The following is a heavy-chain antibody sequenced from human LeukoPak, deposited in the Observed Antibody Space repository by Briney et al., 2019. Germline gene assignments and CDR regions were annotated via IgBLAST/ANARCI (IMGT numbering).Heavy chain of an antibody. CDR1: GGSISSYH. V-gene: IGHV4-59*01. CDR3: AREGGSYGGDFDY. J-gene: IGHJ4*02. CDR2: IFYNGST. D-gene: IGHD1-26*01. Sequence: SETLSLTCTVSGGSISSYHWSWIRQPPGKGLEWIGYIFYNGSTHYNPSLKSRVTISLDTSKNQFSLKLASVTAADTAVYYCAREGGSYGGDFDYWGQGTLVTVSS.